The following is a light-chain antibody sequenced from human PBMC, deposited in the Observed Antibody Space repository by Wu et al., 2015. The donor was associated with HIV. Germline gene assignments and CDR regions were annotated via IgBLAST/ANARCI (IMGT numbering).Light chain of an antibody. Sequence: EIVLTQSPVTLSLSPGDRATLSCRASLSINSNYLAWYQQKPGQAPRLLIFGAAIRATDIPDRFSASGSGADFTLTISRLEPEDFAVYFCQLYGHSLLFGGRVQGRDQT. CDR1: LSINSNY. CDR2: GAA. J-gene: IGKJ4*01. CDR3: QLYGHSLL. V-gene: IGKV3-20*01.